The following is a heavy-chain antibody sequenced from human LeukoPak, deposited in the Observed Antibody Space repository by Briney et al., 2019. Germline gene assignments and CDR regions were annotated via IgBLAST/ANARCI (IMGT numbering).Heavy chain of an antibody. CDR3: AKAAVAGTFRATWFDP. J-gene: IGHJ5*02. CDR1: GFTFSSYA. V-gene: IGHV3-23*01. D-gene: IGHD6-19*01. Sequence: GGSLRLSCAASGFTFSSYAMSWVRQAPGKGLEWVSAISGSGGSTYYADSVKGRFTISRDNSKNTLYLQMNSLRAEDTAVYYCAKAAVAGTFRATWFDPWGQGTLVTVSS. CDR2: ISGSGGST.